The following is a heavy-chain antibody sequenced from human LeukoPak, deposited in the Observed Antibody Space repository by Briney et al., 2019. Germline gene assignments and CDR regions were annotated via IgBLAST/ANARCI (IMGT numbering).Heavy chain of an antibody. CDR2: IKQDGSGK. CDR1: GFTFSSFW. D-gene: IGHD7-27*01. Sequence: GGSLRLSCAASGFTFSSFWMNWVRQAPGKGLEWVASIKQDGSGKYYVDSVKGRFTISRDNAKNSLYLQMNSLRVEDTAVYYCAVLGRAYAFDSGGQGTMVTVSS. J-gene: IGHJ3*02. CDR3: AVLGRAYAFDS. V-gene: IGHV3-7*01.